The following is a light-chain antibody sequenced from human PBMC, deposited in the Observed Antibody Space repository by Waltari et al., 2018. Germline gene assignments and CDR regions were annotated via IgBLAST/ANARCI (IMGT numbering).Light chain of an antibody. CDR1: QSVRCY. Sequence: EMVLTQSPATMTLSPGERATFSCRAIQSVRCYLAWYQQKPGQAPRLLIYDASNRATGIPARFSGSGSGTDFTLTISSLEPEDFAVYYCQQRSNWYTFGQGTKLEIK. V-gene: IGKV3-11*01. CDR3: QQRSNWYT. J-gene: IGKJ2*01. CDR2: DAS.